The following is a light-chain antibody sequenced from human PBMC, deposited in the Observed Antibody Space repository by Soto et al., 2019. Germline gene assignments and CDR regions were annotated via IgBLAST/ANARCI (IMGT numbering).Light chain of an antibody. Sequence: LTHPASVSWSPGQSITISCTGTSSDVGSYNLVSWYQQYPGKAPKLMIYEGSKRPSGVSNRFSGSKSGNTASLTISGLQAEDEADYYCCSYAGSYVFGAGTKVTVL. J-gene: IGLJ1*01. V-gene: IGLV2-23*01. CDR2: EGS. CDR1: SSDVGSYNL. CDR3: CSYAGSYV.